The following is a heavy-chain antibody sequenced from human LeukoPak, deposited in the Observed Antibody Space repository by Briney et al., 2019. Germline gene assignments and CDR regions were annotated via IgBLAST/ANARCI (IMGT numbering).Heavy chain of an antibody. CDR1: GYTFTSYG. CDR2: ISAYNGNT. J-gene: IGHJ6*03. V-gene: IGHV1-18*01. CDR3: ARDRYCSSTSCYDYYYYYCMDV. Sequence: ASVKVSCKASGYTFTSYGISWVRQAPGQGLEWMGWISAYNGNTNYAQKLQGRVTMTTDTSTSTAYMELRSLRSDDTAVYYCARDRYCSSTSCYDYYYYYCMDVWGKGTTVTVSS. D-gene: IGHD2-2*01.